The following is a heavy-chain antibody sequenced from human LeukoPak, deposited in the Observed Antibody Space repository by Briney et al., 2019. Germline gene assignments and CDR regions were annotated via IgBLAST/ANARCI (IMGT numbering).Heavy chain of an antibody. CDR1: GASISGSGYY. CDR2: IYYTGST. Sequence: SETLSLTCAVSGASISGSGYYLGWIRQPPGKGLEWIGNIYYTGSTYYNASLQSRVTISIDTSKNQFSLRLNSVTAADTAVYYCARELTTDAFDLWGQGTMVTVSS. D-gene: IGHD1-1*01. J-gene: IGHJ3*01. V-gene: IGHV4-39*07. CDR3: ARELTTDAFDL.